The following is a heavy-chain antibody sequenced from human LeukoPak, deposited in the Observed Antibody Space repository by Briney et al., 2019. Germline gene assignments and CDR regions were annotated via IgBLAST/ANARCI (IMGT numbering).Heavy chain of an antibody. CDR3: ARLGHNGDYGNFDY. D-gene: IGHD4-17*01. V-gene: IGHV1-18*01. CDR1: GGTFSSYA. J-gene: IGHJ4*02. Sequence: ASVKVSCKASGGTFSSYAISWVRQAPGQGLEWMGGIIAYNGNTKYAQKPQGRVTMTTDTSTSTAYMELRSLRSDDTAVYYCARLGHNGDYGNFDYWGQGTLVTVSS. CDR2: IIAYNGNT.